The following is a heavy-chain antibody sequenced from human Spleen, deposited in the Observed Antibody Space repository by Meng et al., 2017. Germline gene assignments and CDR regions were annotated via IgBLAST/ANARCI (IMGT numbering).Heavy chain of an antibody. CDR2: INHSGST. J-gene: IGHJ4*02. V-gene: IGHV4-34*01. Sequence: GHLQRGGEGLLKPSETLSLTCVVSGGSFSDYYWSWIRQPPGKGLEWIGEINHSGSTNYNPSLESRATISVDTSQNNLSLKLSSVTAADSAVYYCARGPTTMAHDFDYWGQGTLVTVSS. CDR1: GGSFSDYY. D-gene: IGHD4-11*01. CDR3: ARGPTTMAHDFDY.